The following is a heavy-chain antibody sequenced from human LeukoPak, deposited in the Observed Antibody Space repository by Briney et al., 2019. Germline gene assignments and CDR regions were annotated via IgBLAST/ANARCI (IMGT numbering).Heavy chain of an antibody. D-gene: IGHD3-10*01. Sequence: SETLSLTCAVSGGSISSGGYSWSWIRQPPGKGLEWIGEINHTGGTNYNPSLKSRLTISVDTSKNQFSLKLSSVTAADTAVYYCARSGGYFDLWGRGTLVTVSS. V-gene: IGHV4-34*01. CDR1: GGSISSGGYS. J-gene: IGHJ2*01. CDR2: INHTGGT. CDR3: ARSGGYFDL.